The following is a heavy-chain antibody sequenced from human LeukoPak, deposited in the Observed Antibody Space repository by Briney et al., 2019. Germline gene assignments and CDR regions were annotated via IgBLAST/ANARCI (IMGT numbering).Heavy chain of an antibody. V-gene: IGHV3-49*04. J-gene: IGHJ5*01. D-gene: IGHD6-13*01. Sequence: PGGSLRLSCKGSGFTFGDYAMNWVRQAPGKGLEWVGFIRSKTYGGTAEYGASAKGRFTISRDDSKGVAYLQIDSLKTGDTAFYYCIRADSSTWRGWFDPWGQGTLVTVSS. CDR2: IRSKTYGGTA. CDR1: GFTFGDYA. CDR3: IRADSSTWRGWFDP.